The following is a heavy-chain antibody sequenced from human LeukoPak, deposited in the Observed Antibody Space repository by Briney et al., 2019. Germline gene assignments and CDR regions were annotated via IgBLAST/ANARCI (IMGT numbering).Heavy chain of an antibody. D-gene: IGHD6-6*01. CDR3: ARAGSFGAAREYDY. Sequence: SETLSLTCTVSGGSISSHYWSWIRQPPGKGLEWIGYIYYSGCTNYNPSLKSRVTISVDASKNQFSLKLSSVTAADTAVYYCARAGSFGAAREYDYWGQGTLVTVSS. CDR2: IYYSGCT. CDR1: GGSISSHY. V-gene: IGHV4-59*11. J-gene: IGHJ4*02.